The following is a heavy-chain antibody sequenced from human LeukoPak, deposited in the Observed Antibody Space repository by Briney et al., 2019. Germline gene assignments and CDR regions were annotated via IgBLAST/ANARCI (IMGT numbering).Heavy chain of an antibody. J-gene: IGHJ4*02. CDR3: ARDMEMATMGAY. D-gene: IGHD5-24*01. CDR1: GYTFTGYY. CDR2: INPNSGGT. V-gene: IGHV1-2*02. Sequence: ASVKVSCKASGYTFTGYYMHWVRQAPGQGLEWMGWINPNSGGTNYAQKFQGRVTMTRDTSISTAYMELSRLRSGDTAVYYCARDMEMATMGAYWGQGTLVTVSS.